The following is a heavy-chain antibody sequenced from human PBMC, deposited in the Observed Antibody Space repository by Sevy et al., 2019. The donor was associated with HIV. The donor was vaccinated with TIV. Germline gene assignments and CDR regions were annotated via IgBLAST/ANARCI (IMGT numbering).Heavy chain of an antibody. CDR2: VHHSGST. CDR1: GGSLSGYY. Sequence: SQTLSLTCSVYGGSLSGYYWSWIRQPPGKGLEWIGEVHHSGSTNYNPSLKSRVTMSVDTSKNQFSLNLSSVTAADTAVYYCVRIQQVVNYYNYYGLDVWGQGTTVTVSS. D-gene: IGHD2-2*01. J-gene: IGHJ6*02. V-gene: IGHV4-34*01. CDR3: VRIQQVVNYYNYYGLDV.